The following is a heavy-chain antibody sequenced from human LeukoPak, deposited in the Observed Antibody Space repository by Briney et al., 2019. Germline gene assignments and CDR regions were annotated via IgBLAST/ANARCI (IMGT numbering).Heavy chain of an antibody. CDR2: INHSGGT. Sequence: SETLSLTCAVYSGSFSAYFWSWICQPPGKGLEWIGGINHSGGTKYNPSLKSRVTISVDKSKNQFSLKLSSVTAADTAVYYCARDRGGFDYWGQGTLVTVSS. CDR3: ARDRGGFDY. V-gene: IGHV4-34*01. CDR1: SGSFSAYF. D-gene: IGHD3-10*01. J-gene: IGHJ4*02.